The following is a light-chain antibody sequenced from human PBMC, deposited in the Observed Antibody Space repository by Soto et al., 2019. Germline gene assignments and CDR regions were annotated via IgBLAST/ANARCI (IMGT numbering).Light chain of an antibody. CDR3: QQRSNWPLT. CDR2: DAF. Sequence: EIVLTQSPATLSLSPGERATLSCRASQSVSRYLSWYQQQPGQVPRLLIYDAFNRATGIPARFSGGGSGTDFTLTISSLEHEDFAVYYCQQRSNWPLTFGPGTKVDIK. V-gene: IGKV3-11*01. J-gene: IGKJ3*01. CDR1: QSVSRY.